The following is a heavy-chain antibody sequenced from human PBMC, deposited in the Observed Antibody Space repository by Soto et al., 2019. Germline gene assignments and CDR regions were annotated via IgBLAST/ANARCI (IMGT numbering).Heavy chain of an antibody. CDR3: ARDGDSYGGDYDYYCMDF. J-gene: IGHJ6*02. CDR2: IIPIFGTA. V-gene: IGHV1-69*01. Sequence: QVQLVQSGAEVKKPGSSVKVSCKASGGTFSSYAISWVRQAPGQGLEWMGGIIPIFGTANYAQKFQGRVKITADESTSTAYMELSSLRSENTAVYYCARDGDSYGGDYDYYCMDFCGQGTTVTVSS. CDR1: GGTFSSYA. D-gene: IGHD5-18*01.